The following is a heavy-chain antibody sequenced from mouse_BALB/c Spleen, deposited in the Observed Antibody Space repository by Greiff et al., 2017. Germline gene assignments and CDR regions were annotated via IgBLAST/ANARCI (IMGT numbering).Heavy chain of an antibody. V-gene: IGHV8-11*01. CDR1: GFSLSTYGIG. Sequence: QVTLKESGPGILQPSQTLSLTCSFSGFSLSTYGIGVGWIRQPSGKGLEWLAHIWWNDNKYYNTALKSRLTISKDTSNNQVFLKIASVDTADTATYYCARIGAYRYDPGYAMGYGGQGTSVTVSS. CDR3: ARIGAYRYDPGYAMGY. CDR2: IWWNDNK. J-gene: IGHJ4*01. D-gene: IGHD2-14*01.